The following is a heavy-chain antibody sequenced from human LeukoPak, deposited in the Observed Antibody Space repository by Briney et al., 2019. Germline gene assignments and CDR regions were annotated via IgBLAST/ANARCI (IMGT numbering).Heavy chain of an antibody. CDR3: ARGEITIFGVVMAGPGGPGTSGMDV. J-gene: IGHJ6*04. D-gene: IGHD3-3*01. CDR1: GGSISSSNW. Sequence: PSETLSLTCAVSGGSISSSNWWSWVRQPPGKGLEWIGEIYHSGSTNYNPSLKSRVTISVDKSKNQFSLKLSSVTAADTAVYYCARGEITIFGVVMAGPGGPGTSGMDVWGKGTTVTVSS. CDR2: IYHSGST. V-gene: IGHV4-4*02.